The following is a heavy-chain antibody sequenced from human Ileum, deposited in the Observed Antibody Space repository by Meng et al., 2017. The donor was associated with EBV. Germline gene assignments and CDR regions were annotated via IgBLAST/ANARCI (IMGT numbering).Heavy chain of an antibody. CDR3: ARSSPIVRGLDY. D-gene: IGHD3-10*01. V-gene: IGHV4-4*02. Sequence: QVRLRGSGPGLVRPSGTLSLTCAVSGDSVSGSDWWSWVRQPPGKGLEWIGEVYHDGATNYHPSLKSRVTISLDKSKNEVNLHLNSLTAADTAVYFCARSSPIVRGLDYWGQGTLVTVSS. CDR2: VYHDGAT. J-gene: IGHJ4*02. CDR1: GDSVSGSDW.